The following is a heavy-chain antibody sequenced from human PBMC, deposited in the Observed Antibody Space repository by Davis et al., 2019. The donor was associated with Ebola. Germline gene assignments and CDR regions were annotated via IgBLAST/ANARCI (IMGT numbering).Heavy chain of an antibody. Sequence: GGPLRPSCPAPGFTFSTYGMHWVRQAPGKGLEWVAVISYDGSNKYYADSVKGRFTISRDNSKNTLYLQMNSLRAEDTAVYYCARGSKWELLTFAFDYWGQGTLVTVSS. CDR1: GFTFSTYG. CDR3: ARGSKWELLTFAFDY. CDR2: ISYDGSNK. V-gene: IGHV3-30*03. D-gene: IGHD1-26*01. J-gene: IGHJ4*02.